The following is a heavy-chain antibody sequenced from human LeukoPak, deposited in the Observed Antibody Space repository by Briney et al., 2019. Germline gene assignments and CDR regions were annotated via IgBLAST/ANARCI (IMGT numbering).Heavy chain of an antibody. CDR1: GGSISSGSYY. CDR3: ARDGVTFYYYCMDV. J-gene: IGHJ6*03. CDR2: IYTSGST. V-gene: IGHV4-61*02. Sequence: SQTLSLTCTVSGGSISSGSYYWSWIRQPAGKGLEWIGRIYTSGSTNYNPSLKSRVTISVDTSKNQFSLKLSSVTAADTAVYYCARDGVTFYYYCMDVWGKGTTVTVSS. D-gene: IGHD3-3*01.